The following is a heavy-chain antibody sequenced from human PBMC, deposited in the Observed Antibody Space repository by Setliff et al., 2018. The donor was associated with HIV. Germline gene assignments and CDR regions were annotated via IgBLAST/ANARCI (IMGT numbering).Heavy chain of an antibody. D-gene: IGHD2-15*01. CDR1: GGSFSGYH. CDR3: ARVSITYWYSIPTFYYYYMVV. V-gene: IGHV4-34*01. CDR2: INHSGRT. Sequence: PSETLSLTCAVYGGSFSGYHWNWIRQPPGKGLEWIGEINHSGRTNYNPSLKSRVTISVDTSKNQFSLKLRSVTAADTAMYYCARVSITYWYSIPTFYYYYMVVWGKGTKVTVSS. J-gene: IGHJ6*03.